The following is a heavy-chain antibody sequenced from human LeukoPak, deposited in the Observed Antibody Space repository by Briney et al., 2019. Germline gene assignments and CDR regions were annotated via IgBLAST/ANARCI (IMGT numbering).Heavy chain of an antibody. CDR2: INHSGST. D-gene: IGHD5-24*01. CDR1: GGSFSGYY. V-gene: IGHV4-34*01. Sequence: SETLSLTCAVQGGSFSGYYWSWIRQPPGKGLEWIGEINHSGSTTYNPSLKSRVTISLDTSKNQFSLRLSSVTAADTAVYYCARGGAWVVATINDYYLDVWGKGTTVTVS. J-gene: IGHJ6*03. CDR3: ARGGAWVVATINDYYLDV.